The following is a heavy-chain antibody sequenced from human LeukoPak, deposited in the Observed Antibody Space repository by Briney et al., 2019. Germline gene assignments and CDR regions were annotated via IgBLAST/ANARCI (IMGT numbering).Heavy chain of an antibody. CDR3: TRLDCSTSCYPRDAFDI. Sequence: GASLQISCKCSGSIFTRYWIGWVRPLPGKGLEWMGIIYPRDSDTRYSPSFQGQVNTSADKPINTAYLQWSSLKASDTAMYYCTRLDCSTSCYPRDAFDIWGQGTMVTVS. CDR1: GSIFTRYW. CDR2: IYPRDSDT. D-gene: IGHD2-2*01. V-gene: IGHV5-51*01. J-gene: IGHJ3*02.